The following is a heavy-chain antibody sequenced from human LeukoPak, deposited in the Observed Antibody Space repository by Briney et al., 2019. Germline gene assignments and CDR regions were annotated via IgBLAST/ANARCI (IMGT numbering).Heavy chain of an antibody. CDR1: GFTFSSYS. D-gene: IGHD2-2*01. CDR3: ARGALVPAARYYYGMDV. V-gene: IGHV3-21*01. J-gene: IGHJ6*02. Sequence: GGSLRLSCAASGFTFSSYSMNWVRQAPGKGLEWVSSISSSSSYIYYADSVEGRFTISRDNAKNSLYLQMNSLRAEDTAVYYCARGALVPAARYYYGMDVWGQGTTVTVSS. CDR2: ISSSSSYI.